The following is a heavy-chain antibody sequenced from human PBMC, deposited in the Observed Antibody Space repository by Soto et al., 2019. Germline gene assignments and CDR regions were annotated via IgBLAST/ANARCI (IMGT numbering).Heavy chain of an antibody. CDR3: AKRYCSSTSYHSNY. J-gene: IGHJ4*02. CDR1: GFTFSSYG. D-gene: IGHD2-2*01. Sequence: QVQLVESGGGVVQPGRSLSLSCAASGFTFSSYGMHWVRQAPGKGLEWVAVISYDGSNKYYADSVKGRITISRDSSTNTPYLLIDTLTGEATAVYYCAKRYCSSTSYHSNYCRQGTTVTVST. V-gene: IGHV3-30*18. CDR2: ISYDGSNK.